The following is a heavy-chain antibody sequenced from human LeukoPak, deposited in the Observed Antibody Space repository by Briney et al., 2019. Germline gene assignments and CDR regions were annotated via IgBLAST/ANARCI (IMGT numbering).Heavy chain of an antibody. CDR2: IRGKDYGGTT. Sequence: PGGSLRLSCSGSGFTFGDHAVSWVRQAPGKGLEWIGIIRGKDYGGTTEYAASVKGRFTISRENSKSIAYLEMSSLKTEDTAMYYCSRDRSSDGCLQYFEHWGQGTLVAVSS. CDR1: GFTFGDHA. V-gene: IGHV3-49*04. J-gene: IGHJ1*01. D-gene: IGHD2-2*01. CDR3: SRDRSSDGCLQYFEH.